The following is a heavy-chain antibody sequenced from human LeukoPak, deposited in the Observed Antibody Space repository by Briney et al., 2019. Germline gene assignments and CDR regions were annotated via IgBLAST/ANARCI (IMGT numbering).Heavy chain of an antibody. D-gene: IGHD3-10*01. CDR2: IYYSGNT. CDR1: GGSISSGGYY. V-gene: IGHV4-31*03. Sequence: SQTLSLTCTVSGGSISSGGYYWSWIRQHPGKGLEWIGYIYYSGNTYNNPSLKSRVTISVDTSKNRFSLKLNSVTAADTAVYYCARARGQSGNHFDYWGQGTLVTVSS. J-gene: IGHJ4*02. CDR3: ARARGQSGNHFDY.